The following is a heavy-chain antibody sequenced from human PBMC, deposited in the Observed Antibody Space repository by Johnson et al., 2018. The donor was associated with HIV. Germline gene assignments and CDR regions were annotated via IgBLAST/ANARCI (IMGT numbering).Heavy chain of an antibody. Sequence: VQLVESGGGVVQPGRSLRLSCAASGFTVSCNYMSWVRQAPGKGLEWVGRIKTKTDGGTTDYPAPVKGRFTISRDDSKNTLYLQMNSLKIEDTAVYYCTSVSSGGYGGAFDIWGQGTMVTVSS. CDR2: IKTKTDGGTT. D-gene: IGHD6-19*01. CDR3: TSVSSGGYGGAFDI. J-gene: IGHJ3*02. V-gene: IGHV3-15*01. CDR1: GFTVSCNY.